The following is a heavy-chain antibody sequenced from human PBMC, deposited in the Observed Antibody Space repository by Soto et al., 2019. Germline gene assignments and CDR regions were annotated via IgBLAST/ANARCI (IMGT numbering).Heavy chain of an antibody. Sequence: ASVKVSCKASGYTFTGYYMHWVRQAPVQGLEWMGWINPNSGGTNYAQKFQGRVTMTRDTSISTAYMELSRLRSDDTAVYYCARARPYCTNGVCYTDYYYYGMDVWGQGTTVTVSS. CDR3: ARARPYCTNGVCYTDYYYYGMDV. CDR1: GYTFTGYY. J-gene: IGHJ6*02. CDR2: INPNSGGT. D-gene: IGHD2-8*01. V-gene: IGHV1-2*02.